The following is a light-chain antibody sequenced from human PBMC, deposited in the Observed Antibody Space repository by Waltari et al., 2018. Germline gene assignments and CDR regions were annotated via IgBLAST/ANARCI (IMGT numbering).Light chain of an antibody. CDR1: QSISNW. V-gene: IGKV1-12*01. CDR3: QQTNSFPRT. J-gene: IGKJ1*01. CDR2: AAS. Sequence: DIQMTQSPSFVSASVGDRVTITCRASQSISNWLAWYQQTPGKAPKFLIYAASSLESGVPSRFGGSGSGTDFTLTISSLQPEDFATYYCQQTNSFPRTFGQGTKVEIK.